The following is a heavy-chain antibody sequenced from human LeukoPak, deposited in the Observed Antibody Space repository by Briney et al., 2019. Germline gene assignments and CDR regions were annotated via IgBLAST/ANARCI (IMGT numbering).Heavy chain of an antibody. CDR3: ARGDLYSSSWYN. Sequence: SETLSLTCTVSGGSISSSNYYWDWVRQPPGKGLEWIGSIYYSGSTYYNPSLKSRVTISVHTSKSQFSLKLNSVTAADTAVYYCARGDLYSSSWYNWGQGTLVTVSS. D-gene: IGHD6-13*01. CDR2: IYYSGST. J-gene: IGHJ4*02. V-gene: IGHV4-39*01. CDR1: GGSISSSNYY.